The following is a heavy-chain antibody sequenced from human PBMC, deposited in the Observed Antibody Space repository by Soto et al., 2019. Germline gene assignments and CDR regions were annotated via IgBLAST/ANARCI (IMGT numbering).Heavy chain of an antibody. D-gene: IGHD3-22*01. V-gene: IGHV3-23*01. J-gene: IGHJ4*02. CDR2: ISGSGGST. Sequence: PGGSLRLSCAASGFTFSSYAMSWVRQAPGKGLEWVSAISGSGGSTYYADSVKGRFTISRDNPKNTLYLQMNSLRAEDTAVYYCAKGVWYDSSGYYFDYWGQGTLVTVSS. CDR1: GFTFSSYA. CDR3: AKGVWYDSSGYYFDY.